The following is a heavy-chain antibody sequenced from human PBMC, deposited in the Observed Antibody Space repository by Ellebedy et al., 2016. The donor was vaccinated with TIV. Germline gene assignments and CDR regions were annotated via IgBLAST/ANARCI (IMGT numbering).Heavy chain of an antibody. CDR3: ARDMGGFGELSGSRYGMDV. J-gene: IGHJ6*02. D-gene: IGHD3-10*01. V-gene: IGHV3-30-3*01. CDR2: ISYDRSNK. CDR1: GFTFSSSA. Sequence: GGSLRLXXTASGFTFSSSAMHWVRQAPGKGLEWVAVISYDRSNKYYADSVKGRFTISRDNSKNTLYLQMNSLRAEDTAVYYCARDMGGFGELSGSRYGMDVWGQGTTVTVSS.